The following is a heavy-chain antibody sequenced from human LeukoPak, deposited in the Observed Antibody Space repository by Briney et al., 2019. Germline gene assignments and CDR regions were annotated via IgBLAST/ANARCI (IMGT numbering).Heavy chain of an antibody. J-gene: IGHJ6*03. CDR1: GGSFSGYY. CDR3: ARDDGGMDV. CDR2: IHQSGST. D-gene: IGHD3-10*01. V-gene: IGHV4-34*01. Sequence: SETLSLTCAVYGGSFSGYYWSWIRQPPGKGLEWIGNIHQSGSTHYNPSLKSRVTISIDTSKNQFSLRLNSVTAADMAVYYCARDDGGMDVWGKGTTVTVSS.